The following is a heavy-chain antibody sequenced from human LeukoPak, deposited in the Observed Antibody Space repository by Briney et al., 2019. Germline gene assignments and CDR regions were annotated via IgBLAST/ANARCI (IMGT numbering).Heavy chain of an antibody. J-gene: IGHJ4*02. V-gene: IGHV3-30*04. Sequence: GGCLRLSCEASGFSFSTSGVHWVRQAPGKGLEWMAVISKDGRKNHYADSVKGRFTISRDNSKSTLFLQMNSLRPEDTAIYYCARDLLNYGSAYYDVGIFDSWGQGTLVTVSS. CDR3: ARDLLNYGSAYYDVGIFDS. CDR2: ISKDGRKN. D-gene: IGHD3-10*01. CDR1: GFSFSTSG.